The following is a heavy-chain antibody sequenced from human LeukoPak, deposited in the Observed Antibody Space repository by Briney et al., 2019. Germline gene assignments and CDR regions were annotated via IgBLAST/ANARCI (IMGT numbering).Heavy chain of an antibody. CDR2: IYYSGST. Sequence: SQTLSLTCTVSGGSISSGGYYWTWIRQHPGKGLEWIGYIYYSGSTYYNPSLKSRVTMSVDTFKNQFSLKLSSVTAADTAVYYCARSQYSASWYVWGQGTLVTVSS. V-gene: IGHV4-31*03. CDR1: GGSISSGGYY. D-gene: IGHD6-13*01. CDR3: ARSQYSASWYV. J-gene: IGHJ4*02.